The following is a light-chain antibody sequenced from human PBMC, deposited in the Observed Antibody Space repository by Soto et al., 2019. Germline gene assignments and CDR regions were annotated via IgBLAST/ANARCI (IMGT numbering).Light chain of an antibody. Sequence: GVPSRFSGSGYGTDFSLTISSLQPEDFATYYCQQSYNVPPYTVGQGTKLEI. CDR3: QQSYNVPPYT. V-gene: IGKV1-39*01. J-gene: IGKJ2*01.